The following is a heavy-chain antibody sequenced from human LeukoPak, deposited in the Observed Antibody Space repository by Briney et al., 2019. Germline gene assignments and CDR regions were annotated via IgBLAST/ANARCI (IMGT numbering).Heavy chain of an antibody. Sequence: PSQTLSLTRTVSGGSISSYYWSWIRQPPRKGLERIGYIYYSGSTHYNTPLKSRVTTSVDTSKKQCSPKRSSVTAADPAVYYCARRGDYSCFDYWGQGTLVTVSS. V-gene: IGHV4-59*08. CDR3: ARRGDYSCFDY. J-gene: IGHJ4*02. CDR1: GGSISSYY. CDR2: IYYSGST. D-gene: IGHD3-10*01.